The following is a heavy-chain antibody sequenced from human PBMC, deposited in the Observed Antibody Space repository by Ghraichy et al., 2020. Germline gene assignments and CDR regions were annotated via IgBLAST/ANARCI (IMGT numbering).Heavy chain of an antibody. Sequence: SETLSLTCTVSGGSISSSSYYWGWIRQPPGKGLEWIGSIYYSGSTYYNPSLKSRVTISVDTSKNQFSLKLSSVTAADTAVYYCARRRAWIQLWSNDAFDIWGQGTMVTVSS. CDR2: IYYSGST. CDR3: ARRRAWIQLWSNDAFDI. J-gene: IGHJ3*02. V-gene: IGHV4-39*01. CDR1: GGSISSSSYY. D-gene: IGHD5-18*01.